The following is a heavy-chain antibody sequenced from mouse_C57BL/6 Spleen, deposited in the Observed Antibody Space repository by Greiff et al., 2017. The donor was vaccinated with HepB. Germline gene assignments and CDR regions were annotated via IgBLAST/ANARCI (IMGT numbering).Heavy chain of an antibody. CDR3: AREEVQDYAMDY. D-gene: IGHD5-1*01. CDR2: IYPGSGST. Sequence: QVQLQQSGAELVKPGASVKMSCKASGCTFTSYWITWVKQRPGQGLEWIGDIYPGSGSTNYNEKFKSKATLTVDTSSSTAYMQLSSLTSEDSAVYYCAREEVQDYAMDYWGQGTSVTVSS. V-gene: IGHV1-55*01. J-gene: IGHJ4*01. CDR1: GCTFTSYW.